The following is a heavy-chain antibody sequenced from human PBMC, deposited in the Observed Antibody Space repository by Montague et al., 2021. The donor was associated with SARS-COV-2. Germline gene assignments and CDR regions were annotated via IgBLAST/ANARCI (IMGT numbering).Heavy chain of an antibody. J-gene: IGHJ4*02. Sequence: CAISGDSVADNRPAWNGNTHEPSTRLELLCSTYYKSKWYNDYAVXVKSRITINPDTSKNQFSLQLNSVTAEDTAVYYCERELRLIIMIVDIRGFDYWGQGTLVAVTT. CDR1: GDSVADNRPA. CDR3: ERELRLIIMIVDIRGFDY. CDR2: TYYKSKWYN. V-gene: IGHV6-1*01. D-gene: IGHD3-22*01.